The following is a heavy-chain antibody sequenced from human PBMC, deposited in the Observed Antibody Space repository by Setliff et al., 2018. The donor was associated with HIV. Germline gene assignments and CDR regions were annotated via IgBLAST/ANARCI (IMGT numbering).Heavy chain of an antibody. D-gene: IGHD6-6*01. CDR1: GGSIRSGNYY. J-gene: IGHJ6*03. CDR2: IYTSGST. CDR3: ARAEQLALGDYYYMDV. V-gene: IGHV4-61*01. Sequence: SETLSLTCTVSGGSIRSGNYYWSWIRQPPGKGLEWIGYIYTSGSTNYNPSLKSRVTMSVDTSKNQFSLKLSSVTAADTAVYYCARAEQLALGDYYYMDVWGKGTTVTVSS.